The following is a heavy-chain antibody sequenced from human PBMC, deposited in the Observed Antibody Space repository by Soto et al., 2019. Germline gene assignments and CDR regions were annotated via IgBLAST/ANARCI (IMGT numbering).Heavy chain of an antibody. CDR1: GYTFFNYG. V-gene: IGHV1-18*01. J-gene: IGHJ3*02. D-gene: IGHD1-26*01. Sequence: QVQLVQSGAEVKKPGASVKVSCKASGYTFFNYGVTWVRQAPGQGLEWMGWISVYNGNTNYAQKLQGRVTLTTDISTSTACMELRSLTSDETAVYYCARDSLSGTDAFDIWGQGTMVTVSS. CDR2: ISVYNGNT. CDR3: ARDSLSGTDAFDI.